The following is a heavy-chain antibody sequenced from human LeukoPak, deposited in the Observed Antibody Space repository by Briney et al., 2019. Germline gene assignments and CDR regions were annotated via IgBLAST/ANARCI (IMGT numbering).Heavy chain of an antibody. CDR1: GFTFSSYT. V-gene: IGHV3-21*01. CDR3: ARDFLGESGAGGY. CDR2: ISPTGEST. J-gene: IGHJ4*02. Sequence: GGSLRLSCAASGFTFSSYTMNWVRQATGKGLEWVSSISPTGESTWSADSVKGRFTISGDNAKNSVYLQMNSLRVEDTAVYFCARDFLGESGAGGYWGQGTLVTVSS. D-gene: IGHD3-10*01.